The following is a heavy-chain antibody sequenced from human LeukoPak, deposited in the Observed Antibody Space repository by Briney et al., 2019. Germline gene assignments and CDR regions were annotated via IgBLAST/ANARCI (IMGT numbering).Heavy chain of an antibody. CDR3: AKSNPIFQNPYYYYSMDV. V-gene: IGHV3-23*01. Sequence: GGSLRLSCAASGFTFSIYAMSWVRQAPGKGLEWVSVISGSGGRTYYADSVKGRFSISRDNPKNTLYLQMNSLRAEDTAVYYCAKSNPIFQNPYYYYSMDVWGQGTTVTVSS. J-gene: IGHJ6*02. D-gene: IGHD2/OR15-2a*01. CDR1: GFTFSIYA. CDR2: ISGSGGRT.